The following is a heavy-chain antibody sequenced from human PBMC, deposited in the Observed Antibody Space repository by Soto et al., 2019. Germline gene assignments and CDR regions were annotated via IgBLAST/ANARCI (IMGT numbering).Heavy chain of an antibody. J-gene: IGHJ6*02. Sequence: PSETLSLTCAVSGGSISSSNWWSWVRQPPGKGLEWMGEIYHSASTTYNPSLKSRVTISVDKSKNQFSLKLSSVTAADTAVYYCARAVAGATIYYYYYGVDVWGQGTPVTVS. CDR3: ARAVAGATIYYYYYGVDV. CDR1: GGSISSSNW. CDR2: IYHSAST. V-gene: IGHV4-4*02. D-gene: IGHD1-26*01.